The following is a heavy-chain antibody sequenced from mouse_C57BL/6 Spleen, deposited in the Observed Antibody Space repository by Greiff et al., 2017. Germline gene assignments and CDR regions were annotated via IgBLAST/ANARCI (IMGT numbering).Heavy chain of an antibody. D-gene: IGHD1-1*01. CDR2: IDPNSGGT. CDR1: GYTFTSYW. Sequence: QVQLQQPGAELVKPGASVKLSCKASGYTFTSYWMHWVKQRPGRGLEWIGRIDPNSGGTKYNEKFKSKATLTVDKPSSTAYMQLSSLTSEDSAVYYCARGDTTVVAFYYYAMDYWGQGTSATVSS. V-gene: IGHV1-72*01. J-gene: IGHJ4*01. CDR3: ARGDTTVVAFYYYAMDY.